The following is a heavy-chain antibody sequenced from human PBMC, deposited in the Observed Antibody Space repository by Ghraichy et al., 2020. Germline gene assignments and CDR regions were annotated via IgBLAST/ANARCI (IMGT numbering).Heavy chain of an antibody. CDR1: GFTLSSYS. CDR3: ARGAASYFAFWSGSGMDV. CDR2: ISRSSSYI. V-gene: IGHV3-21*06. Sequence: GGSLRLSCAASGFTLSSYSMNWVRQTPGKGLEWVSSISRSSSYISYGDSVKGRFTISRDNSKNSLYLQMNSLRAEDTAVYFCARGAASYFAFWSGSGMDVWRQAPPVTISS. J-gene: IGHJ6*02. D-gene: IGHD3-3*01.